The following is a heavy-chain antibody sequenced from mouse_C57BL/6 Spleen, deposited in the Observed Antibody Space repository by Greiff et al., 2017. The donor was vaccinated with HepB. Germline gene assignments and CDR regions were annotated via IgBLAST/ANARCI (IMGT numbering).Heavy chain of an antibody. D-gene: IGHD1-1*01. CDR2: INPSTGGT. Sequence: EVQLQQSGPELVKPGASVKISCKASGYSFTGYYMNWVKQSPEKSLEWIGEINPSTGGTTYNQKFKAKATLTVDKSSSTAYMQLKSLTSEDSAVYYCARRGSSYSYWGQGTTLTVSS. CDR3: ARRGSSYSY. CDR1: GYSFTGYY. V-gene: IGHV1-42*01. J-gene: IGHJ2*01.